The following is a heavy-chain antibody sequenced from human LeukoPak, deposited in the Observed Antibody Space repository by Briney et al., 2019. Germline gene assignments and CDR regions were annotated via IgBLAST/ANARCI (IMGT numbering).Heavy chain of an antibody. CDR3: ASRPFSSLDY. J-gene: IGHJ4*02. Sequence: GSLRLSCAASGFTFSSYAMRWVRQAPGKGLEWVANIYSSGSTYYNPSLKSRVTISVDTSKNQVALKLSSVTAADTAVYYCASRPFSSLDYWGQGTLVSVSS. CDR2: IYSSGST. CDR1: GFTFSSYA. D-gene: IGHD2/OR15-2a*01. V-gene: IGHV4-39*01.